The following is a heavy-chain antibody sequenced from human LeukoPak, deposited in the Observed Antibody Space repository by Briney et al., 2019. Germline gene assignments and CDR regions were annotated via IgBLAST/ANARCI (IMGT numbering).Heavy chain of an antibody. CDR3: ATDIDSSGYYGDAFDI. CDR2: ISYDGSNK. Sequence: GGSLRLSCAASGFTFSSYGMHWVRQAPGKGLEWVAVISYDGSNKYYADSVKGRFTISRDNSKNTLYLQMNSLRAEDTAVYYCATDIDSSGYYGDAFDIWGQGTMVTVSS. V-gene: IGHV3-30*03. J-gene: IGHJ3*02. CDR1: GFTFSSYG. D-gene: IGHD3-22*01.